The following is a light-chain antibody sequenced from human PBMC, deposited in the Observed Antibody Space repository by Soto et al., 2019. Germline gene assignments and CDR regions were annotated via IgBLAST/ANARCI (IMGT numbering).Light chain of an antibody. CDR1: SSDVGAYNY. Sequence: QSVLTQPASVSGSLGQSITISCTGTSSDVGAYNYVSWYQQHPDKAPKLLIFEVTNRPSGVSGRFSGSKSGITASLSISGLQPEDEADYYCTSYSSSSPVXFGGXTKLTV. J-gene: IGLJ2*01. V-gene: IGLV2-14*01. CDR3: TSYSSSSPVX. CDR2: EVT.